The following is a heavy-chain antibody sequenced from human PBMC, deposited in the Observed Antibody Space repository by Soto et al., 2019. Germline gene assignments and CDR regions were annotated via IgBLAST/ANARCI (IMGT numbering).Heavy chain of an antibody. V-gene: IGHV1-69*01. CDR1: GGTFSRYA. D-gene: IGHD3-22*01. Sequence: QVQLVQSGAEVKKPGSSVKVSCKASGGTFSRYAISWVRQAPGQGLAWMGGIIPMFGKANYAQKFQGRVTITADESTSTGYMELRSLISEDTAVYYCARDGTLYDTSGYYYLYWGQGTLVTVSS. CDR2: IIPMFGKA. CDR3: ARDGTLYDTSGYYYLY. J-gene: IGHJ4*02.